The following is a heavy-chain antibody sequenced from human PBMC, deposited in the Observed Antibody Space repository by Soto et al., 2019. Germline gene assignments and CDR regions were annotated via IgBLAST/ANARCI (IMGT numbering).Heavy chain of an antibody. J-gene: IGHJ4*02. CDR3: AHLPVTNPGHYFDY. V-gene: IGHV2-5*02. CDR2: IYWDDDK. Sequence: QITLKESGPTLVKPTQTLTLTCTFSGFSLSISAVGVGWIRQPPGKALEWLALIYWDDDKRYSPSLKSRLTITQDTSKNQVVLTMANMDPVDTATYYCAHLPVTNPGHYFDYWGQGTLVTVSS. CDR1: GFSLSISAVG. D-gene: IGHD4-17*01.